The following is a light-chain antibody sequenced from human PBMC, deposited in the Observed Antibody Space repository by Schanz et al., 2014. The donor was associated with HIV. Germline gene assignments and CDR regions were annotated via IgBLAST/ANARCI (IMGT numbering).Light chain of an antibody. CDR1: QSISSW. CDR2: KAS. CDR3: QQTYSTLYT. Sequence: DIQMTQSPSTLSASVGDRVTITCRASQSISSWLAWYQQKPWKAPKLLIYKASSLESGVPSRSSGSGSGTEFTLTISSLQPEDFATYYCQQTYSTLYTFGQGTKLEIK. V-gene: IGKV1-5*03. J-gene: IGKJ2*01.